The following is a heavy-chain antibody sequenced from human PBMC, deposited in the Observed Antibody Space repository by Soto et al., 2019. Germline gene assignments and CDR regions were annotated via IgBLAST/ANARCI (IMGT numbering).Heavy chain of an antibody. CDR1: GVSISNSSYY. Sequence: PSETLSLTCTVSGVSISNSSYYWGWIRRPPGKGLEWIGTIYYSGITYYNPSLKSRVTIPVDTSKNQFSLKLTSVTAADTAVYYCARTAYDFWSGYSPPRYGMDVWGQGTTVTVSS. D-gene: IGHD3-3*01. J-gene: IGHJ6*02. CDR2: IYYSGIT. CDR3: ARTAYDFWSGYSPPRYGMDV. V-gene: IGHV4-39*01.